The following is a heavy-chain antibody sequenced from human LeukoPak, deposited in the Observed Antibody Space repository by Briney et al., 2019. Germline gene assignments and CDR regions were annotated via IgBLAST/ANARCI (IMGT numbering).Heavy chain of an antibody. CDR1: GGSITTHY. CDR2: VYNTGST. Sequence: KSSETLSLTCTVSGGSITTHYWSWIRQPAGREVEWIGRVYNTGSTKYNPSPESRVTMSVDTSSNRFSLSLRSVTAADTAVYYCARVTPYRIFDYWGQGTLVTVSS. V-gene: IGHV4-4*07. CDR3: ARVTPYRIFDY. D-gene: IGHD1-14*01. J-gene: IGHJ4*02.